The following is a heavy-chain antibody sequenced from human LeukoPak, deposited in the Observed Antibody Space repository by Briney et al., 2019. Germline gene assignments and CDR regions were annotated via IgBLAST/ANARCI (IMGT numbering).Heavy chain of an antibody. CDR1: GIIFRGYA. D-gene: IGHD3-10*01. CDR3: AKWGAQSGSYRVVDS. J-gene: IGHJ4*02. Sequence: PGGSLRLSCAASGIIFRGYAMSWVRQARGKGLEWVSAINGDGSSTYYADSVKGRFTISRDNSNNTLFLQMNSLRVEDTAVYYCAKWGAQSGSYRVVDSWGRGTLVTVSS. CDR2: INGDGSST. V-gene: IGHV3-23*01.